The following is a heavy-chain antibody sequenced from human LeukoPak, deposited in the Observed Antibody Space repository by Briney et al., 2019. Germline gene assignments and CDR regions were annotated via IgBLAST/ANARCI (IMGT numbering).Heavy chain of an antibody. CDR3: ARRGMDRIKEGLAC. CDR2: ISDFGGST. V-gene: IGHV3-23*01. CDR1: GFTFSNYA. D-gene: IGHD2/OR15-2a*01. Sequence: GGSLRLSCEASGFTFSNYAMHWVRQAPGKGLDWVSGISDFGGSTYYADSVKGRFIITRDNSKNTSYLSMSNLGADDTAIYYCARRGMDRIKEGLACWGRGTPVTVSS. J-gene: IGHJ4*02.